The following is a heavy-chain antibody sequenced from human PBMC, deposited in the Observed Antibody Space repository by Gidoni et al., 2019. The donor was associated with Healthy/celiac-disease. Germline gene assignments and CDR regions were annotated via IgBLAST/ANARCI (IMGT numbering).Heavy chain of an antibody. CDR3: ARLDLDRNWFDP. CDR2: IYYSAST. J-gene: IGHJ5*02. V-gene: IGHV4-39*01. Sequence: QLQLQESGPGLVKPSATLSLTCTVSGGSISSRSYYWGWIRQPPGKGLEWIGSIYYSASTYYNPSLKSRVTISVDTSKNQFSLKLSSVTAADTAVYYCARLDLDRNWFDPWGQGTLVTVSS. CDR1: GGSISSRSYY. D-gene: IGHD2-2*03.